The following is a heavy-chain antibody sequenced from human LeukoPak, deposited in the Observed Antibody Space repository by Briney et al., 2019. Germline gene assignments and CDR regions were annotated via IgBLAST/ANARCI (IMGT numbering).Heavy chain of an antibody. CDR2: ISHDGMNA. J-gene: IGHJ5*02. D-gene: IGHD6-19*01. V-gene: IGHV3-23*01. CDR3: AKDGAQYSSGPECDP. Sequence: PGGSLRLSCAASGLHFSGTAMSWVRQAPGKGLEWVSAISHDGMNAYYADSEKGRFTISRDNSKKTVSLEMSSLTAADTGVYYCAKDGAQYSSGPECDPRGQGALVTVSP. CDR1: GLHFSGTA.